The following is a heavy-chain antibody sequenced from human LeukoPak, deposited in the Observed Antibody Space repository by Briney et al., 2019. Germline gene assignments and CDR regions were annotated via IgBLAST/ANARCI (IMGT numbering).Heavy chain of an antibody. V-gene: IGHV4-34*01. Sequence: SETLSLTCAVYGGSFRGYYWRWIRQPPGKGLEWIGEINHSGSTNYNPSLKSRVNISVVTSKNQFSLKLSSVTAADTAVYYCARLVPMVRGVNYFDYWGQGTLVTVSS. CDR2: INHSGST. CDR1: GGSFRGYY. D-gene: IGHD3-10*01. J-gene: IGHJ4*02. CDR3: ARLVPMVRGVNYFDY.